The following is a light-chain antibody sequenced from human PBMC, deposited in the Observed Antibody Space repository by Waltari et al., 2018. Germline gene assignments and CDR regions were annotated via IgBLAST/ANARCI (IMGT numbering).Light chain of an antibody. J-gene: IGLJ3*02. V-gene: IGLV1-44*01. CDR3: ATWDESPSGHWV. CDR2: RND. CDR1: ASHLGENV. Sequence: QSVLSQPPSASGTPGQRVTISCAGPASHLGENVGNWYKQVPGKAPKLLIYRNDLRPSGVPDRFSGSKSGTSASLAISGLQSEDEADYYCATWDESPSGHWVFGGGTKVTVL.